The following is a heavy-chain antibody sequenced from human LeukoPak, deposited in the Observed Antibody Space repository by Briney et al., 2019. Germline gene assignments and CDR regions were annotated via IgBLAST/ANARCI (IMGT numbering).Heavy chain of an antibody. D-gene: IGHD3-9*01. J-gene: IGHJ4*02. Sequence: SETLSLTCTVSGGSISSYYWSWIRQPPGKGLEWIGYIYYSGSTSYNPSLKSRVTISVDTSKNQFSLKLSSVTAADTAVYYCARGRRTYYDILTGYYFDYWGQGTLVTVSS. CDR1: GGSISSYY. CDR2: IYYSGST. V-gene: IGHV4-59*01. CDR3: ARGRRTYYDILTGYYFDY.